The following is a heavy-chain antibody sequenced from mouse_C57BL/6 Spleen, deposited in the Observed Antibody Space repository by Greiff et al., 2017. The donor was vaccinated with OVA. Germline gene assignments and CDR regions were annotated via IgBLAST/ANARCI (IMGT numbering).Heavy chain of an antibody. CDR1: GYTFTDYA. CDR3: ASYDGYYAWFAY. Sequence: QVQLQQSGPELVRPGVSVKISCKGSGYTFTDYAMHWVKQSHAKSLEWIGVISTYYGDASYNQKFKDKATMTVDKSASTAYMELARLTSEDSAVYYGASYDGYYAWFAYWGQGTLVTVSA. CDR2: ISTYYGDA. V-gene: IGHV1-67*01. J-gene: IGHJ3*01. D-gene: IGHD2-3*01.